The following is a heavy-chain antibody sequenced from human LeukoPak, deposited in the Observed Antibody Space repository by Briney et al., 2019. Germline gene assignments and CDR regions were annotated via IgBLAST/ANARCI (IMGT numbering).Heavy chain of an antibody. D-gene: IGHD2-21*02. CDR3: ARDADCGGGFDI. CDR2: IDWNGGST. CDR1: GVTFDDYV. Sequence: PGGSLTLSCAASGVTFDDYVMSWIHQSPGKGLEWIAGIDWNGGSTGYADSVKGRFTSSRDNAKNSLYLQMNSLRAEDTALYYCARDADCGGGFDIWGQGTMVTVSS. V-gene: IGHV3-20*04. J-gene: IGHJ3*02.